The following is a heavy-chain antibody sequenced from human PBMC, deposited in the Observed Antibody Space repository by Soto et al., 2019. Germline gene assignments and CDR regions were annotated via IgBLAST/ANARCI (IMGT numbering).Heavy chain of an antibody. J-gene: IGHJ5*02. Sequence: QVQLVQAGAEVKKPGSSVKVSCKASGGTFSSYAISWLRQAPGQGLEWVGGIIPIFGTANSAQKFQGRVTITADKSTSRAYMELRSLRSEDMAVYYCARAYGSGRGWFDPWGQGTLVTVSS. CDR2: IIPIFGTA. D-gene: IGHD3-10*01. CDR1: GGTFSSYA. V-gene: IGHV1-69*06. CDR3: ARAYGSGRGWFDP.